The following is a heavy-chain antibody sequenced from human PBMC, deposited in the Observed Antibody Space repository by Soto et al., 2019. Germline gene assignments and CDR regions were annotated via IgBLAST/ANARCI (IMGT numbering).Heavy chain of an antibody. Sequence: GGSLRLSCAASGFTVSSNYMSWVRQAPGKGLEWVSVIYSGGSTYYADSVKGRFTISRDNSKNTLYLQMNSLRAEDTAVYYCARSSGWNYYFDYWGQGTLVTVSS. CDR1: GFTVSSNY. CDR3: ARSSGWNYYFDY. D-gene: IGHD3-22*01. J-gene: IGHJ4*02. CDR2: IYSGGST. V-gene: IGHV3-53*01.